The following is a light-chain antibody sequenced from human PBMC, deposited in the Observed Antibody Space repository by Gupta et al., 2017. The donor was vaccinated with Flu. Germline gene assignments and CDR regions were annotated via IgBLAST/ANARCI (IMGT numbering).Light chain of an antibody. CDR1: SSDVGAYNY. V-gene: IGLV2-8*01. Sequence: SALTQPPSASGSPGQSVTISCTGTSSDVGAYNYVSWYRQYPGRAPKLMIYGVNKRPSGVPDRFSGSKSGNTASLTVSGRQAEEEADYYCSSDAGSNIMVFGGGTKLTVL. J-gene: IGLJ3*02. CDR3: SSDAGSNIMV. CDR2: GVN.